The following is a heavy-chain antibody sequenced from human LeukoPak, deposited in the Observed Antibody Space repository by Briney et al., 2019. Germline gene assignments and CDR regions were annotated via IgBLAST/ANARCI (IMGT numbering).Heavy chain of an antibody. D-gene: IGHD2-21*02. CDR2: INSDGSSI. J-gene: IGHJ4*02. CDR1: GFTFSSHW. V-gene: IGHV3-74*01. CDR3: VREDTPATANY. Sequence: PGGSLRLSCAASGFTFSSHWMHWVRQAPGKGLVWVSRINSDGSSISYADSVKGRFTISRDNAKNTLYLQMNSLRAEDTAVYYCVREDTPATANYWGQGTLVTISS.